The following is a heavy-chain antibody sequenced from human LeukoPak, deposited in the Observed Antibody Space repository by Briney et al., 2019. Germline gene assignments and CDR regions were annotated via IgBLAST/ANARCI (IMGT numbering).Heavy chain of an antibody. J-gene: IGHJ4*02. D-gene: IGHD4-17*01. V-gene: IGHV1-8*01. CDR3: AREIHYGDYYFDY. CDR1: GYSFTSYD. CDR2: MNPNSGNT. Sequence: ASVKVSCKASGYSFTSYDINWVRQATGQGLEWMGWMNPNSGNTGYEQKFQGRVTMTRSTSISTAYMELSSLRSEDTAVYYCAREIHYGDYYFDYWGQGTLVTVSS.